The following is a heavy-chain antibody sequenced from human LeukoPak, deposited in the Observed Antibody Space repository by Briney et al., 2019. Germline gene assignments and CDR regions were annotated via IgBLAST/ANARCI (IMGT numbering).Heavy chain of an antibody. CDR1: GFTLSNAY. D-gene: IGHD6-19*01. V-gene: IGHV3-15*01. J-gene: IGHJ4*02. Sequence: GGTLRLSCAASGFTLSNAYMSWVRQAPGKGLEWVGRIRSKTDGETIDYAAPVKDRFTISRDDSKNTLDLQMNSLKTEGTVVYCCTTAVAGTVRIDYWGQGTLVTVSS. CDR2: IRSKTDGETI. CDR3: TTAVAGTVRIDY.